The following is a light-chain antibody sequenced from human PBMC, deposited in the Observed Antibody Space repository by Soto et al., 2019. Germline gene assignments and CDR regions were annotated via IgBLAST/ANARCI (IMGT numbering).Light chain of an antibody. J-gene: IGLJ3*02. CDR3: GTWDTSLSAGV. CDR2: NND. CDR1: NSNIGNNY. V-gene: IGLV1-51*01. Sequence: QSVLTQPPSVSGAPGQTVTISCSGGNSNIGNNYVSWYQELPGTAPRLLIFNNDKRPSGIPDRFSGSKSGTSATLGITGLQTGDEADYYCGTWDTSLSAGVFGGGTKLTVL.